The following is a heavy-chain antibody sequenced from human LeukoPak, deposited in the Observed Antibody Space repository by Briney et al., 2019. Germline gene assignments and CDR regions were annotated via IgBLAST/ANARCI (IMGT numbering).Heavy chain of an antibody. Sequence: SETLSLTCAVYGGSFSGYYWSWIRPPPGKGLEWIGEINHSGSTNYNPSLQSRVTISGDTSKNRFSLKLSSVTAADTAVYFCARVGYSYVINDWSRTGLGAYPTKYYYHMDVWGKGTTVTVSS. J-gene: IGHJ6*03. CDR1: GGSFSGYY. CDR3: ARVGYSYVINDWSRTGLGAYPTKYYYHMDV. D-gene: IGHD5-18*01. CDR2: INHSGST. V-gene: IGHV4-34*01.